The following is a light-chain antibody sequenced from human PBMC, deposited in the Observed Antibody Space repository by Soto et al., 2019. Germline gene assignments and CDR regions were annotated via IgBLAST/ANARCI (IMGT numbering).Light chain of an antibody. J-gene: IGKJ1*01. CDR1: QSLQHSNGYNY. CDR3: MHALQTPA. V-gene: IGKV2-28*01. CDR2: LAS. Sequence: DLAMTQSPLSLPVTPGEPASISCRSSQSLQHSNGYNYLDWYLQKPGQSPQILIYLASNRASGVTDRFSGSGSGTDYTLKISRVEAEDVEVYYCMHALQTPAFGQGTKVEIK.